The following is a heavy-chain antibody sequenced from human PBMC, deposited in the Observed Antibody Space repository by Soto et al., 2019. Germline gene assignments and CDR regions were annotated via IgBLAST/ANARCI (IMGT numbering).Heavy chain of an antibody. D-gene: IGHD1-26*01. CDR3: ARAYTGSYSPDF. J-gene: IGHJ4*02. V-gene: IGHV1-46*01. CDR2: INPTGGGT. Sequence: QVQLVQSGAEVKKPGASVKVSCKASGYTFTSYYMHWVRQAPGKGLEWMGVINPTGGGTVYAQSFRSRVTMTRDTSTSTVYMDLISLRSEDTAFYYCARAYTGSYSPDFWGQGTLVTVSS. CDR1: GYTFTSYY.